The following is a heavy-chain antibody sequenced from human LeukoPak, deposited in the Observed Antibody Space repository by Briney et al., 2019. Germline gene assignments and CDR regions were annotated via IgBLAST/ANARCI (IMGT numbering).Heavy chain of an antibody. CDR2: IYYSGST. V-gene: IGHV4-30-4*08. CDR1: GGSISSGDYY. J-gene: IGHJ5*02. Sequence: PSQTLSLTCTVSGGSISSGDYYWSWIRQPPGKGLEWIGYIYYSGSTYYNPSLKSRGTISVDTSKNQFSLKLSSVTAADTAVYYCASTLGYCSSTSCYSNWFDPWGQGTLVTVSS. D-gene: IGHD2-2*01. CDR3: ASTLGYCSSTSCYSNWFDP.